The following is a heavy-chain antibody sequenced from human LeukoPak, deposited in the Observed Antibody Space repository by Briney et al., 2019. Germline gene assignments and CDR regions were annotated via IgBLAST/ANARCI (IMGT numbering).Heavy chain of an antibody. V-gene: IGHV3-48*03. J-gene: IGHJ3*02. D-gene: IGHD1-26*01. CDR3: AGIGSGDAFDI. Sequence: PGGSLRLSCAASGFTFSSYEMNWVRQAPGKGLEWVSYISSSGSTIYYADSVKGRFTISRDNAKNSLYLQMNSLRAKDTAVYYCAGIGSGDAFDIWGQGTMVTVSS. CDR2: ISSSGSTI. CDR1: GFTFSSYE.